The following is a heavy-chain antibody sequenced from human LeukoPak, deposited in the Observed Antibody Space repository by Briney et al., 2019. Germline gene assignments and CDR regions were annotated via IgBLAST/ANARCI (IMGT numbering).Heavy chain of an antibody. D-gene: IGHD2-21*02. CDR2: ISSSSSYI. J-gene: IGHJ4*02. CDR1: GFTSSSYS. CDR3: ARDEVVTAAPDY. V-gene: IGHV3-21*01. Sequence: GGSLRLSCAASGFTSSSYSMNWVRQAPGKGLEWVSSISSSSSYIYYADSVKGRFTISRDNAKNSLYLQMNSLRAEDTAVYYCARDEVVTAAPDYWGQGTLVTVSS.